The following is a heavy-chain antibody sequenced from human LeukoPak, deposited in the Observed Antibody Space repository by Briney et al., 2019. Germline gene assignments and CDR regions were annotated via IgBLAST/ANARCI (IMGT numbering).Heavy chain of an antibody. J-gene: IGHJ6*04. CDR2: ISSSGSTI. CDR3: ARLAGSGRRDYYYGMDV. D-gene: IGHD3-10*01. Sequence: GSLRLSCAASGFTFSSYEMNWVRQAPGKGLEWVSYISSSGSTIYYADSVKGRFTISRDNAKNSLYLQMNSLRAEDTAVYYCARLAGSGRRDYYYGMDVWGKGTTVTVSS. V-gene: IGHV3-48*03. CDR1: GFTFSSYE.